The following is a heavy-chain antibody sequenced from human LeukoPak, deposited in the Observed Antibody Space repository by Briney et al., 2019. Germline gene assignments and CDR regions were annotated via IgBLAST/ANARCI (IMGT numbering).Heavy chain of an antibody. CDR1: GGSISSSSYY. V-gene: IGHV4-61*02. Sequence: SETLSLTCTVSGGSISSSSYYWSWIRQPAGKGLEWIGRIYTSGSTNYNPSLKSRVTISVDTSKNQFSLKLSSVTAADTAVYYCARDGLATEGYFDYWGQGTLVTVSS. CDR2: IYTSGST. D-gene: IGHD1-26*01. J-gene: IGHJ4*02. CDR3: ARDGLATEGYFDY.